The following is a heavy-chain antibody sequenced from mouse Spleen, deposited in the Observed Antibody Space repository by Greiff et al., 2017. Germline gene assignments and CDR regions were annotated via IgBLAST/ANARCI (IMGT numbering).Heavy chain of an antibody. D-gene: IGHD2-5*01. CDR3: AGSNYAGYFDF. J-gene: IGHJ2*01. CDR2: INYDGRST. V-gene: IGHV5-16*01. CDR1: GFTFSDYY. Sequence: DVMLVESEGGFVQPGSSMKLSCTASGFTFSDYYMAWVRQVPEKGLEWVANINYDGRSTYYLDSLKSRFIISRDNAKNILYLQMSSLKSEDTATYYCAGSNYAGYFDFWGQGTTLTVSS.